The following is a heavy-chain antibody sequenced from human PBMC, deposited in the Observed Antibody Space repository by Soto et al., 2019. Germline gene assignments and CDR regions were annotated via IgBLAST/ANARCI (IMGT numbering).Heavy chain of an antibody. CDR1: GGSISSGGYY. CDR2: ITYSGST. Sequence: QVQLQESGPGLVKPSQTLSLTCTVSGGSISSGGYYWSWIRQHPGKGLEWIGYITYSGSTYYNPSLKSRVTISVDTSKNQFSLKLSSVTAADTAVYYCAREYGWGSHRFYAFDNWGQGTMVTVSS. V-gene: IGHV4-31*03. D-gene: IGHD3-16*02. CDR3: AREYGWGSHRFYAFDN. J-gene: IGHJ3*02.